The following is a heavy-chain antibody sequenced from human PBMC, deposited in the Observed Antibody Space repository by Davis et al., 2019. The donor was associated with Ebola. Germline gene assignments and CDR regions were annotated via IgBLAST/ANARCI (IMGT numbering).Heavy chain of an antibody. V-gene: IGHV3-30-3*01. CDR1: GFTFSSYA. D-gene: IGHD1-14*01. J-gene: IGHJ4*02. CDR2: ISYDGSNK. CDR3: ARVGGAGASPEPRVSFDY. Sequence: GESLKISCAASGFTFSSYAMHWVRQAPGKGLEWVAVISYDGSNKYYADSVKGRFTISRDNAKNSLYLQMNSLRAEDTAVYYCARVGGAGASPEPRVSFDYWGQGTLVTVSS.